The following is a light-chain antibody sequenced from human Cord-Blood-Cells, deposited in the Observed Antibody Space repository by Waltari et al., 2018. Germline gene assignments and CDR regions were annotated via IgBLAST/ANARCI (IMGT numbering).Light chain of an antibody. CDR1: QSVSSS. Sequence: EIVLTQSPATLSLSPGERATLSCRASQSVSSSLAWYQQKPGQAPRLLIYDATNRGTGIPARFRGSGSGPDFTLTISSLEPEDVAVYYCQQRSNWPTFGQGTKLEIK. CDR3: QQRSNWPT. CDR2: DAT. V-gene: IGKV3-11*01. J-gene: IGKJ2*01.